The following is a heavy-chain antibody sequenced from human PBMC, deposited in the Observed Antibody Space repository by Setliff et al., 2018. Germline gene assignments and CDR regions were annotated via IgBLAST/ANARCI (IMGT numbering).Heavy chain of an antibody. J-gene: IGHJ4*02. D-gene: IGHD3-16*01. Sequence: GGSLRLSCAASGFTVSSNYMSWVRRAPGKGLEWVSIIYSGGSTDYADSVKGRFTISRDNSKNTLYLQMNGLRAEDTAIYYCAGDPPGPHLVYTYWGQGALVTVSS. CDR1: GFTVSSNY. CDR3: AGDPPGPHLVYTY. V-gene: IGHV3-53*01. CDR2: IYSGGST.